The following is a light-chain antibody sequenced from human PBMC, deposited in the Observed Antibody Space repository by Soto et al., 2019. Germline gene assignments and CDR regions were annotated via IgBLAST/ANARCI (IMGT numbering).Light chain of an antibody. V-gene: IGKV1-5*01. CDR3: QQYNSDSHT. CDR1: QSISSG. CDR2: DAS. Sequence: DIQMTQSPSTLSASVCDRVTITCGASQSISSGLAWYQQKPGKAPKPLIYDASSLESGVPSRFSGSGSGTDFTLTISSRQPDDFATYYCQQYNSDSHTFGQGTKVDI. J-gene: IGKJ1*01.